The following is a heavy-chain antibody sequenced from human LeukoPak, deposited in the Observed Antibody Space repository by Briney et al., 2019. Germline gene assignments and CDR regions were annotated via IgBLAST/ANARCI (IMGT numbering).Heavy chain of an antibody. CDR3: ARTIVGLDDAFDI. D-gene: IGHD2-21*01. V-gene: IGHV1-18*01. CDR2: ISAYNGNT. CDR1: GYTFTSYG. J-gene: IGHJ3*02. Sequence: ASVKVSCKASGYTFTSYGISWVRQAPGQGLEWMGWISAYNGNTNYAQKHQGRVTMTTDTSTSTAYMELRNLRPDDTAVYYCARTIVGLDDAFDIWGQGTMVTVSS.